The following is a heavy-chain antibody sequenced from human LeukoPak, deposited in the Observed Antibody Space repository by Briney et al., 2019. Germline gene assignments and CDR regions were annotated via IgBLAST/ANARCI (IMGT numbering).Heavy chain of an antibody. J-gene: IGHJ4*02. Sequence: TGGSLRLSCAASGFTFSSYAMSWVRQAPGKGLEWVSAISGSGGSTYYADSVKGRFTISRDNSKNTLYLQMNSLRAEDTAVYYCARDKIAAAAFDYWGQGTLVTVSS. CDR1: GFTFSSYA. D-gene: IGHD6-13*01. V-gene: IGHV3-23*01. CDR3: ARDKIAAAAFDY. CDR2: ISGSGGST.